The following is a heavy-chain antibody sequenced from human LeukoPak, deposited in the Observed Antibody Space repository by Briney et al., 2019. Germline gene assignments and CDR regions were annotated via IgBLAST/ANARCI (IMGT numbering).Heavy chain of an antibody. CDR1: GYSFTSYW. CDR3: ARGDGYGSESRYNHFDY. J-gene: IGHJ4*02. D-gene: IGHD3-10*01. V-gene: IGHV5-51*01. CDR2: IYPGDSNT. Sequence: GESLKISCKGSGYSFTSYWIGWVRQMPGKGLEWMGIIYPGDSNTRYGPSFQGQVTISADKSISTAYLQWSSLKASDTAMYYCARGDGYGSESRYNHFDYWGQGSLVTVSS.